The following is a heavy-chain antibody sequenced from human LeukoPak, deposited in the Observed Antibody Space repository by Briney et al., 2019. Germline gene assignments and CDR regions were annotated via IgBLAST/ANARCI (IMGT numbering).Heavy chain of an antibody. J-gene: IGHJ4*02. D-gene: IGHD1-26*01. CDR3: AREAFLGGSYDTLYYFDY. CDR2: IYHSGST. Sequence: PSETLSLTCTVSGYSISSGYYWGWIRQPPGKGLEWIGSIYHSGSTNYNPSLKSRVTMSVDTSKNQFSLKLSSVTAADTAVYYCAREAFLGGSYDTLYYFDYWGQGTLVTVSS. CDR1: GYSISSGYY. V-gene: IGHV4-38-2*02.